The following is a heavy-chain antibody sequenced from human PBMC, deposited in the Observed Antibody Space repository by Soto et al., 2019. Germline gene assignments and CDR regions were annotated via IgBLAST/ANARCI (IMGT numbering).Heavy chain of an antibody. CDR2: INPSSGGT. CDR3: AKGPALRSSWLLAERFFDH. CDR1: GYTFTTYY. D-gene: IGHD6-13*01. V-gene: IGHV1-46*01. J-gene: IGHJ5*01. Sequence: ASVKVSCKASGYTFTTYYIHWVRQAPGQGLEWMGMINPSSGGTNYAQKFQGRVTMTRDTSTSTVYMELSSLTSDDTAVFYCAKGPALRSSWLLAERFFDHWAQGTLVTVSS.